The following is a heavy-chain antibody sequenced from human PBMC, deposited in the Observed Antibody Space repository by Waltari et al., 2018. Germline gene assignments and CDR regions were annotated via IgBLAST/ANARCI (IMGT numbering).Heavy chain of an antibody. CDR3: ARVYDSSGYYQPFDY. CDR2: IYHSGST. D-gene: IGHD3-22*01. J-gene: IGHJ4*02. V-gene: IGHV4-4*02. CDR1: GGSISSSNW. Sequence: QVQLQESGTGLVKPSGTLSLTCAVSGGSISSSNWWSWGRKPPGKGLEWIGEIYHSGSTNYNPSLKSRVTISVDKSKNQFSLKLSSVTAADTAVYYCARVYDSSGYYQPFDYWGQGTLVTVSS.